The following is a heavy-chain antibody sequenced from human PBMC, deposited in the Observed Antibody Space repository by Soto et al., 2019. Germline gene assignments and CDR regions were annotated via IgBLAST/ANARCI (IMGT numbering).Heavy chain of an antibody. CDR1: GYTFTKYW. CDR2: IYPGDSDT. Sequence: GESLKISCKASGYTFTKYWIAWLRQMPGKGLEYMGIIYPGDSDTRKSPSFQGQVTISADTSINTAYLTWGTLEASDTATYYCARAITGISDPYHFDLWGQGTLVTVSS. D-gene: IGHD1-20*01. CDR3: ARAITGISDPYHFDL. V-gene: IGHV5-51*01. J-gene: IGHJ4*02.